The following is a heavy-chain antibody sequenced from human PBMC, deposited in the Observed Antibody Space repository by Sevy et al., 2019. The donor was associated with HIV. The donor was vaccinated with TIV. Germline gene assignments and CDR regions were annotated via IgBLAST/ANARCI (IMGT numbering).Heavy chain of an antibody. CDR2: INHSGST. CDR1: GGSFSGYY. V-gene: IGHV4-34*01. CDR3: ARHCSSTSCSHSFDI. J-gene: IGHJ3*02. D-gene: IGHD2-2*01. Sequence: SETLSLTCAVYGGSFSGYYWSWFRQPPGKGLEWIGEINHSGSTNYNPSLKSRVTISIGTSKNQFSLKLSSVTAADTAVYYCARHCSSTSCSHSFDIWGQVTMVTVSS.